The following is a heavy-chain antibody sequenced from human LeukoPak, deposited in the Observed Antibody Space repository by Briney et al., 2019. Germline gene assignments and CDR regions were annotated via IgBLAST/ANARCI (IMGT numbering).Heavy chain of an antibody. D-gene: IGHD7-27*01. CDR2: IYYSGST. CDR3: ARVGNGRSVDY. V-gene: IGHV4-59*01. CDR1: GGSISSYY. J-gene: IGHJ4*02. Sequence: PSETLSLTCTVSGGSISSYYWSWIRQPPGKGLEWIGDIYYSGSTKYNASLKWRVTISVDTSKNQFSLKVSSVTAAGTAVYSCARVGNGRSVDYWGQGTLVTVSS.